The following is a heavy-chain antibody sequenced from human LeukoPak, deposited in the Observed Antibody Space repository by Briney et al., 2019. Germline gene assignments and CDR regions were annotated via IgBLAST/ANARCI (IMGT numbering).Heavy chain of an antibody. CDR1: GFTLSSYW. V-gene: IGHV3-7*01. D-gene: IGHD4-23*01. Sequence: GGSLRLSCEASGFTLSSYWMSWVRQAPGKGLEWVARIKQDGSEKHYMDSVKGRFTISRDNAQNSLYLQMNTLRAEDTAVYYCARYKETPRRDLDYWGQGSLVTVSS. CDR2: IKQDGSEK. J-gene: IGHJ4*02. CDR3: ARYKETPRRDLDY.